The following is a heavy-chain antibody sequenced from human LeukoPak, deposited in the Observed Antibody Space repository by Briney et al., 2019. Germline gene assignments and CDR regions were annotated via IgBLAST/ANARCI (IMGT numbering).Heavy chain of an antibody. CDR3: ARVRGTRYFDWLSAQYYFDY. CDR2: INHSGST. J-gene: IGHJ4*02. Sequence: PSETLSLTCAVYGGSFRGYYWSWIRQPPGKGLEWIGEINHSGSTNYNPSLKSRVTISVDTSKNQFSLKLSSVTAADTAVYYCARVRGTRYFDWLSAQYYFDYWGQGTLVTVSS. D-gene: IGHD3-9*01. V-gene: IGHV4-34*01. CDR1: GGSFRGYY.